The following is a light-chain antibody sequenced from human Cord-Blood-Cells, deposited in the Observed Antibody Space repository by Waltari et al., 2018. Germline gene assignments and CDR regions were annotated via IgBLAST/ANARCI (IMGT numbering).Light chain of an antibody. CDR1: QSVSSSY. CDR2: GAS. CDR3: QQYGSSPWT. J-gene: IGKJ1*01. Sequence: DIVLTQSPGTLSLSPGERATLSCRASQSVSSSYLAWYQQKPGQAPRLLIYGASSRATGIPDRFSGRVSGKDFTLTISRLEPEDVAVYYCQQYGSSPWTFGQGTKVEIK. V-gene: IGKV3-20*01.